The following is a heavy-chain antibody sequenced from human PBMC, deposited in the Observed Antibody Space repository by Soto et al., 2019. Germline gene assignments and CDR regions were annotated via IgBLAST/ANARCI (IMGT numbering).Heavy chain of an antibody. CDR2: IYYSGST. Sequence: SETLSLTCTVSGGSISSYYWSWIRQPPGKGLEWIGYIYYSGSTNYNPSLKSRVTISVDTSKNQFSLKLSSVTAADTAVYYCARFSYYYDSSGYLFDYWGQGTLVTVSS. V-gene: IGHV4-59*01. CDR1: GGSISSYY. D-gene: IGHD3-22*01. J-gene: IGHJ4*02. CDR3: ARFSYYYDSSGYLFDY.